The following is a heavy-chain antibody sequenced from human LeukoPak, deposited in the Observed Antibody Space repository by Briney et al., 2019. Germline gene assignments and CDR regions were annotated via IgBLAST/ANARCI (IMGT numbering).Heavy chain of an antibody. CDR3: ARGYKDTMVRGARKVYNWFDP. CDR2: MNPNSGNT. D-gene: IGHD3-10*01. V-gene: IGHV1-8*01. J-gene: IGHJ5*02. CDR1: GYTFTSYD. Sequence: ASVKVSCKASGYTFTSYDINWVRQATGQGLEWMGWMNPNSGNTGYAQKFQGRVTMTRNTSISTAYMELSSLRSEDTAVYYCARGYKDTMVRGARKVYNWFDPWGQGTLVTVSS.